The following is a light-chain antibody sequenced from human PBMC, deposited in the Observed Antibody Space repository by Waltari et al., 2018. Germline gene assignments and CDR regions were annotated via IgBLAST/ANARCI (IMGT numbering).Light chain of an antibody. Sequence: RLRESKGYNCFDGYLRVPGPSAHVLSNLGSNRASGVPDRFSGSGSGTDFTLKSSRVEAEDVWVYYCMQVLQAPRTFGQGTKVEIK. V-gene: IGKV2-28*01. CDR3: MQVLQAPRT. CDR1: RLRESKGYNC. J-gene: IGKJ1*01. CDR2: LGS.